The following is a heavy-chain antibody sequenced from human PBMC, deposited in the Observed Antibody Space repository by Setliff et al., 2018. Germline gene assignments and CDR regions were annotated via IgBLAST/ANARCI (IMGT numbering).Heavy chain of an antibody. J-gene: IGHJ6*04. D-gene: IGHD2-15*01. V-gene: IGHV1-18*01. CDR1: GYTFTNFG. CDR2: ISGYNGNT. CDR3: ATFGYCSGGSCYSFLGSVV. Sequence: ASVKVSCKTSGYTFTNFGISWVRQAPGQGLEWMGWISGYNGNTIYAEKFQGRVTITADTSTDTAYMELSSLRSEDTAVYYCATFGYCSGGSCYSFLGSVVWGKGTTVTVSS.